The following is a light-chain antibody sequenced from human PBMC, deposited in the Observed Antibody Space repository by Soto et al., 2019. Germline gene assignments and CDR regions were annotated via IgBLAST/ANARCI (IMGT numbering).Light chain of an antibody. CDR2: GAS. CDR3: QQYGRSPT. Sequence: EMVMTQSPATLSVSPGERATLSCRASQSVSIYLAWYQQKPGQAPRLLMYGASNRAPGIPDRFSGTGSGTDFTLTISRLEPEDFAVFYCQQYGRSPTFGQGTKVDIK. CDR1: QSVSIY. J-gene: IGKJ1*01. V-gene: IGKV3-20*01.